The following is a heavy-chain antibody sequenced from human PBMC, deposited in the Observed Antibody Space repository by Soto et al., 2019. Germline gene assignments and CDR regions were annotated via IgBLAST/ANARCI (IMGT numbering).Heavy chain of an antibody. J-gene: IGHJ6*02. D-gene: IGHD4-17*01. V-gene: IGHV3-33*01. CDR2: IWYDGSNK. Sequence: QVQLVESGGGVVQPGRSLRLSCAASGFTFSSYGMHWVRQAPGKGLEWVAVIWYDGSNKYYADSVKGRFTISRDNSKNTLYLQMNSLRAEDTAVYYYARDRTVTPWDYYYGMDVWGQGTTVTVSS. CDR3: ARDRTVTPWDYYYGMDV. CDR1: GFTFSSYG.